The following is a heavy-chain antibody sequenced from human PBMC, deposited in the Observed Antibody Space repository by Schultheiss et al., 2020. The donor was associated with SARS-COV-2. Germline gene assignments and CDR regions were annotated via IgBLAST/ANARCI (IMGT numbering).Heavy chain of an antibody. D-gene: IGHD4-11*01. CDR2: ISSSGSTI. J-gene: IGHJ4*02. CDR1: GFTVSSNY. Sequence: GGSLRLSCAASGFTVSSNYMSWVRQAPGKGLEWVSYISSSGSTIYYADSVKGRFPISRDNAKNSLYLQMNSLRAEDTAVYYCATEIYTVTTSGVNYWGQGTLVTVSS. V-gene: IGHV3-11*04. CDR3: ATEIYTVTTSGVNY.